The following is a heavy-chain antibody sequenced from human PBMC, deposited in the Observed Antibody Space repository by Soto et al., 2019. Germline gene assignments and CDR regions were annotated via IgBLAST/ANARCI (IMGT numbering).Heavy chain of an antibody. CDR1: GYTFTSYA. D-gene: IGHD2-21*02. V-gene: IGHV1-3*01. CDR3: ARSIVLVTALAY. Sequence: ASVKVSCKASGYTFTSYAMHWVRQAPGQRLEWMGWINAGNGNTKYSQKFQGRVTITRDTSASTAYMELSSLRSEDTAVYYCARSIVLVTALAYWGQGTLVPVSS. J-gene: IGHJ4*02. CDR2: INAGNGNT.